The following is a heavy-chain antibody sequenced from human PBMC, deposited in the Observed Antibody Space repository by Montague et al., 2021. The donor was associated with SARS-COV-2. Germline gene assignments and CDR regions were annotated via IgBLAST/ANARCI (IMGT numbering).Heavy chain of an antibody. V-gene: IGHV4-34*01. CDR3: VVVPLGPRGRGFDY. Sequence: SETLSLTCAVYGGSFSGYYWNWIRQPPGKGLEWIGEINRSGSTNYNPSLKSRVTISVDTSKNQFSLKLSSVTAADTAVYYCVVVPLGPRGRGFDYWGQGALVTVSS. CDR2: INRSGST. J-gene: IGHJ4*02. CDR1: GGSFSGYY. D-gene: IGHD2-15*01.